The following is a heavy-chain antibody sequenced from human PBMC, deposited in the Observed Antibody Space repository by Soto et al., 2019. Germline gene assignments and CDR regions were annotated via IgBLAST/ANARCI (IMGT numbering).Heavy chain of an antibody. D-gene: IGHD2-2*01. V-gene: IGHV3-48*01. CDR2: ITSGSSTV. CDR3: ARGRYCSSTSCFREYMDV. J-gene: IGHJ6*03. Sequence: EVQLVESGGGLVQPGGSLRLSCAASGFTFSSYSMNWVRQAPGKGLEWVSYITSGSSTVYYADSVKGRFTISRDNAKNSLDLQMNSLRAEDTAVYYCARGRYCSSTSCFREYMDVWGKGTTVTVSS. CDR1: GFTFSSYS.